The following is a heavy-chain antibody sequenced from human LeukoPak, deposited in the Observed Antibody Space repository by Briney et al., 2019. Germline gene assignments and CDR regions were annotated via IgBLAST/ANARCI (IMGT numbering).Heavy chain of an antibody. D-gene: IGHD2-15*01. CDR3: AKDLNIGVGEPIYYFDY. CDR1: GFTFSSYG. Sequence: PGGSLRLSCAASGFTFSSYGMHWVRQAPGKGLEWVAFIRYDGSNKYYADSVKGRFTISRDNSKNTLYLQMNSLRAEDTAVYYCAKDLNIGVGEPIYYFDYWGRGTLVTVSS. V-gene: IGHV3-30*02. CDR2: IRYDGSNK. J-gene: IGHJ4*02.